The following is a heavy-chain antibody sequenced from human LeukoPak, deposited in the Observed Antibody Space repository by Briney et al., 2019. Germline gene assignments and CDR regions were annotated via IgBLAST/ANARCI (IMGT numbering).Heavy chain of an antibody. J-gene: IGHJ4*02. D-gene: IGHD3-3*01. CDR3: ARLFGVVISAYFDY. V-gene: IGHV1-69*13. Sequence: ASVKVSCKASGGTFSSYAISWVRQAPGQGLEWMGGIIPIFGTANYAQKFQGRVTNTADESTSTAYMELSSLRSEDTAVYYCARLFGVVISAYFDYWGQGTLVTVSS. CDR1: GGTFSSYA. CDR2: IIPIFGTA.